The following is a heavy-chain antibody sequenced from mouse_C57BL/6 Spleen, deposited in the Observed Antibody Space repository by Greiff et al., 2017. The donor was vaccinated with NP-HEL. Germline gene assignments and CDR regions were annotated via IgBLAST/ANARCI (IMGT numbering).Heavy chain of an antibody. V-gene: IGHV1-81*01. CDR3: ARDYSNYQQQRPYYYAMDY. J-gene: IGHJ4*01. D-gene: IGHD2-5*01. Sequence: QVQLQQSGAELARPGASVKLSCKASGYTFTSYGISWVKQRTGQGLEWIGEIYPRSGNTYYNEKFKGKATLTADKSSSTAYMELRSLTSEDSAVYFCARDYSNYQQQRPYYYAMDYWGQGTSVTVSS. CDR2: IYPRSGNT. CDR1: GYTFTSYG.